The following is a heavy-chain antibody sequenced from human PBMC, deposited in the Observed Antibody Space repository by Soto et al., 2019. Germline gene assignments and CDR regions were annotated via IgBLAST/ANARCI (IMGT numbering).Heavy chain of an antibody. D-gene: IGHD2-21*01. CDR1: GGTFSTYS. CDR3: TIGSWSGEVFDI. V-gene: IGHV1-69*02. CDR2: IIPMLGIA. Sequence: QVQLVQSGAEVKKPGSSVKVSCKDSGGTFSTYSMFRVRQAPGQGLEWMGRIIPMLGIANYAQRFQDRVTITADKSTATAYMELSSLRSEDTALYYCTIGSWSGEVFDIWGQGTMVTVSS. J-gene: IGHJ3*02.